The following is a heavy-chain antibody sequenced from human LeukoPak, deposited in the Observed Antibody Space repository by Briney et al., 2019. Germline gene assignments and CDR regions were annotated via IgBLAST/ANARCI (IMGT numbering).Heavy chain of an antibody. V-gene: IGHV1-69-2*01. CDR1: GYTFPDYY. CDR2: VDPEDGET. Sequence: GATVKISCKASGYTFPDYYMHWVQQAPGKGLEWMGRVDPEDGETIYAEKFQGRVTITADTSTDTAYMELSSLRSEDTAVYYCATGEVVDYYYYMDVWGKGTTVTVSS. J-gene: IGHJ6*03. CDR3: ATGEVVDYYYYMDV.